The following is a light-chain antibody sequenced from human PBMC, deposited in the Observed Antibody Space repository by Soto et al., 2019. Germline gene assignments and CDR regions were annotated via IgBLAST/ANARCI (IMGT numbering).Light chain of an antibody. CDR1: QSIGSW. Sequence: DIQLTQSPSILSASVGDRVTITCRASQSIGSWLAWYQQKPGKAPNLLIFQTSNLESGVPSRFSGSGSGTEFSLTISSLQPDDFATYYCQQCNTYSTFGQGTKVETK. CDR3: QQCNTYST. J-gene: IGKJ1*01. V-gene: IGKV1-5*03. CDR2: QTS.